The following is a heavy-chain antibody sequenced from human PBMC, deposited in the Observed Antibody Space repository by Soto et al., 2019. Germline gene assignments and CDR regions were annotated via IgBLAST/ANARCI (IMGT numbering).Heavy chain of an antibody. D-gene: IGHD3-10*01. Sequence: GGSLRLSCAASGFTFSSYGMHWVRQAPGKGLEWVAVISYDGSNKYYADSVKGRFTISRDNSKNTLYLQMNRLRAEDTAVYYCAKDLFADYYGSGSYLGYWRQGTLVTVSS. CDR1: GFTFSSYG. J-gene: IGHJ4*02. CDR2: ISYDGSNK. CDR3: AKDLFADYYGSGSYLGY. V-gene: IGHV3-30*18.